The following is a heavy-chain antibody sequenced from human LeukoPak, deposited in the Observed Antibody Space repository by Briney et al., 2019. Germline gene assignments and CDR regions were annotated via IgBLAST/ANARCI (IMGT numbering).Heavy chain of an antibody. Sequence: SETPSLTCTVSGGSISSGSYYWSWIRQPAGKGLEWIGRIYTSGSTNYNPSLKSRVTISVDTSKNQFSLKLSSVTAADTAVYYCASFFGSQFDLWGRGTLVTVSS. CDR1: GGSISSGSYY. V-gene: IGHV4-61*02. CDR3: ASFFGSQFDL. J-gene: IGHJ2*01. D-gene: IGHD3-3*01. CDR2: IYTSGST.